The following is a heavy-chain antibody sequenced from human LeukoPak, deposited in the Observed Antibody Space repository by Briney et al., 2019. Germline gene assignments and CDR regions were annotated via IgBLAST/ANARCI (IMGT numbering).Heavy chain of an antibody. D-gene: IGHD5-12*01. Sequence: PGGSLRLSCAASGFTFSSYAMSWVRQAPGKGLEWVSSISGSGGSTYYADSVKGRFTISRDNSKNTLSLQMNSLRAEDTAVYHCAKGVGPGYSGYDFHGMDVWGPGTTVTVS. CDR2: ISGSGGST. CDR1: GFTFSSYA. J-gene: IGHJ6*02. CDR3: AKGVGPGYSGYDFHGMDV. V-gene: IGHV3-23*01.